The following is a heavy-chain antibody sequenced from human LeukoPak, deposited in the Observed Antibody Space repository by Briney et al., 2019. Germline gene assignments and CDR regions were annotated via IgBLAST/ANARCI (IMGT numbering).Heavy chain of an antibody. CDR2: INPNSGGT. CDR3: ARVSRRSEYGDYGT. D-gene: IGHD4-17*01. V-gene: IGHV1-2*02. Sequence: ASVKVSCKASGYTFTGYYMHWVRQAPGQGLEWMGWINPNSGGTNYAQKFRGRVTMTRDTSISTAYMELSRLRSDDTAVYYCARVSRRSEYGDYGTWGQGTLVTVSS. J-gene: IGHJ5*02. CDR1: GYTFTGYY.